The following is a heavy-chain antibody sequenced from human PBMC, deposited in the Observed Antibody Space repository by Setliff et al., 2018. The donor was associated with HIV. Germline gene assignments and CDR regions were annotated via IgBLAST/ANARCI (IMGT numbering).Heavy chain of an antibody. CDR3: AHGELSGFDY. V-gene: IGHV1-69-2*01. CDR1: GYTFTDYY. D-gene: IGHD3-16*02. Sequence: GASVKVSCKASGYTFTDYYMHWVQQAPGKGLEWMGRVDPEDGETIYAEKFQGRVTITADTSTDTAYMELSSLRSEDTAVYYCAHGELSGFDYWGQGALVTVSS. J-gene: IGHJ4*02. CDR2: VDPEDGET.